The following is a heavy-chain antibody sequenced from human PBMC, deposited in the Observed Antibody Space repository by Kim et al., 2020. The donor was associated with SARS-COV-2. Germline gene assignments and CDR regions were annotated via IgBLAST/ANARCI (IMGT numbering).Heavy chain of an antibody. CDR3: ARGDGMDV. Sequence: GSTIYYADSVKGRFTISRDNAKNSLYLQMNSLRAEDTAVYYCARGDGMDVWGQGTTVTVSS. CDR2: GSTI. V-gene: IGHV3-11*01. J-gene: IGHJ6*02.